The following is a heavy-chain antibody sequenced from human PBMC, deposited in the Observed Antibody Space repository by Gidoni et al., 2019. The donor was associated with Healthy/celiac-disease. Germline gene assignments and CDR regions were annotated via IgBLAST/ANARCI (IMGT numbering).Heavy chain of an antibody. Sequence: EVQLVESGGGLVQPGGSLRLSCAASGLTFSSYWMHWVRQAPGKGLVWVSRINSDGSSTSYADSVKGRFTISRDNAKNTLYLQMNSLRAEDTAVYYCASIEMATNFDYWGQGTLVTVSS. CDR1: GLTFSSYW. D-gene: IGHD5-12*01. CDR2: INSDGSST. V-gene: IGHV3-74*01. J-gene: IGHJ4*02. CDR3: ASIEMATNFDY.